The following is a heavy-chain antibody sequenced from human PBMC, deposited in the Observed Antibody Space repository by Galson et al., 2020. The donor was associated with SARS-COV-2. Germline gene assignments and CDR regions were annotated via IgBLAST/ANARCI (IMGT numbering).Heavy chain of an antibody. CDR3: ARAGYSSTWTLGDAFDV. D-gene: IGHD3-16*02. V-gene: IGHV3-30*03. CDR2: ISIDGNNK. J-gene: IGHJ3*01. Sequence: GESLKISCAASGFTFSNFGMHWVRQAPGKGLEWVAVISIDGNNKYDADSVKGRFTISRDNSDNTLYLQMHSLRPEDTAVYFCARAGYSSTWTLGDAFDVWGQGTLVTVSS. CDR1: GFTFSNFG.